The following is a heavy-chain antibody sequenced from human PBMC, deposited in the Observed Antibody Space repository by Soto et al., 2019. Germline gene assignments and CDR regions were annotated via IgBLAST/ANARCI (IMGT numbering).Heavy chain of an antibody. J-gene: IGHJ6*02. CDR1: GFTFSSYG. CDR2: ISYDGSNK. CDR3: AKDGGSGYDPRHGMDV. D-gene: IGHD5-12*01. V-gene: IGHV3-30*18. Sequence: QVQLVESGGGVVQPGRSLRLSCAASGFTFSSYGMHWVRQAPGKGLEGVAVISYDGSNKYYADSVKGRFTISRDNSKNTLYLQMNSLRAEDTDVYYCAKDGGSGYDPRHGMDVWGQGTTVTVSS.